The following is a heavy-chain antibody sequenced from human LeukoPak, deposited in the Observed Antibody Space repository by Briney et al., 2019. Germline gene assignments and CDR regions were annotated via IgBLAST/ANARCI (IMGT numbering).Heavy chain of an antibody. V-gene: IGHV1-18*04. CDR2: ISGHNDNQ. CDR3: AREGTSTDDY. CDR1: CYTCINFG. Sequence: ASAKVSCKASCYTCINFGISCGGQATAQALEWMVWISGHNDNQNYGRKFQGRLTVTTDSSTSTAYMELRNLRSDDTAVYYCAREGTSTDDYWGEGSLVTVSS. J-gene: IGHJ4*02. D-gene: IGHD1-7*01.